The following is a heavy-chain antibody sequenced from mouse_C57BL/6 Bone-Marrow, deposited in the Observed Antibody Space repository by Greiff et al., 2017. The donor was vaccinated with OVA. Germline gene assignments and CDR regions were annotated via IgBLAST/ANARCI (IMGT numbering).Heavy chain of an antibody. Sequence: VKLMESGAELARPGASVKMSCKASGYTFTSYTMHWVKQRPGQGLEWIGYINPSSGYTKYNQKFKDKATLTADKSSSTAYMQLSSLTSEDSAVYYCRWLLPAMDYWGQGTSVTVSS. J-gene: IGHJ4*01. D-gene: IGHD2-3*01. CDR3: RWLLPAMDY. CDR1: GYTFTSYT. CDR2: INPSSGYT. V-gene: IGHV1-4*01.